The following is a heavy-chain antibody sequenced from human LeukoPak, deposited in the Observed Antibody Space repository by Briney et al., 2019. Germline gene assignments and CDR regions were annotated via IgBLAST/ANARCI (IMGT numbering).Heavy chain of an antibody. V-gene: IGHV4-30-4*01. CDR2: IYYSGST. J-gene: IGHJ6*04. D-gene: IGHD3-10*01. Sequence: SETLSLTCTVSGGSISSGDYYWSWIRQPPGKGLEWIGYIYYSGSTYYNPSLKSRVTLSVDTSKNQFSLKLSSVTAADTAVYYCATGYGSVPPLGYGMDVWGKGTTVTVSS. CDR1: GGSISSGDYY. CDR3: ATGYGSVPPLGYGMDV.